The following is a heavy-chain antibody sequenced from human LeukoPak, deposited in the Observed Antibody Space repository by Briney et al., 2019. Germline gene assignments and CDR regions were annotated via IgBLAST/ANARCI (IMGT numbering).Heavy chain of an antibody. J-gene: IGHJ3*02. CDR2: IIPIFGTA. V-gene: IGHV1-69*13. D-gene: IGHD1-7*01. CDR3: ARDSRTGTITDAFDI. CDR1: GGTFSSYA. Sequence: ASVKVSCKASGGTFSSYAISWVRQAPGQGLEWMGGIIPIFGTANYAQKIQGRVTITADESTSTAYMELSSLRSEDTAVYYCARDSRTGTITDAFDIWGQGTMVTVSS.